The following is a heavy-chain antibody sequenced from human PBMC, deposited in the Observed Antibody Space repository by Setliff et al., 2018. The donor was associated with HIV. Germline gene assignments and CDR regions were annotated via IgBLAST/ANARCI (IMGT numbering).Heavy chain of an antibody. CDR1: GYGFTSYW. CDR2: FYPGDSDT. D-gene: IGHD2-21*02. V-gene: IGHV5-51*01. Sequence: PGESLKISCKASGYGFTSYWIGWVRQMPGKGLEWMAIFYPGDSDTRYSPSFQGQVTISADKSIGTAYLQWSSLKASDTGIYYCARLCGGDCYLARDAFDIWGQGAMVTVSS. CDR3: ARLCGGDCYLARDAFDI. J-gene: IGHJ3*02.